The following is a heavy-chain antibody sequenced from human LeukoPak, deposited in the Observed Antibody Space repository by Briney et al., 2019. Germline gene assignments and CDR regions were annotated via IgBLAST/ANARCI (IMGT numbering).Heavy chain of an antibody. V-gene: IGHV1-2*02. CDR3: ARDSVTIFGVVIVSDY. CDR2: INPNSGGT. Sequence: ASVKVSCKASGYTFTSYDINWVRQATGQGLEWMGWINPNSGGTNYAQKFQGRVTMTRDTSISAAYMELSRLRSDDAAVYYCARDSVTIFGVVIVSDYWGQGTLVTVSS. D-gene: IGHD3-3*01. J-gene: IGHJ4*02. CDR1: GYTFTSYD.